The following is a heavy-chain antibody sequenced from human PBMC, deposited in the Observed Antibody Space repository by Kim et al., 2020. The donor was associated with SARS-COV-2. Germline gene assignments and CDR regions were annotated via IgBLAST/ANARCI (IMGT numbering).Heavy chain of an antibody. CDR2: IGTIADT. CDR3: VRQGSSWHRDPQDSAVDI. CDR1: GFTFSTYD. J-gene: IGHJ3*02. V-gene: IGHV3-13*01. D-gene: IGHD6-13*01. Sequence: GGSLRLSCAASGFTFSTYDMHWVRQPTGKGLEWISAIGTIADTFYSASVRGRFTISRENAKNSVYLQMNSLRAGDTAVYYCVRQGSSWHRDPQDSAVDIWGQGTTVTVSS.